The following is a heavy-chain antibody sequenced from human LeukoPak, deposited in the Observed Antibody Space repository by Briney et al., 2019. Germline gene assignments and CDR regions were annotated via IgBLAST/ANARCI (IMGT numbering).Heavy chain of an antibody. J-gene: IGHJ3*02. Sequence: GSLSLSCAASGFTFSSYNMNWVRQAPGKGLEWVSSITSDSRYMYYADSVKGRFTISRDNAKNSLYLQMNSLRAEDTAVYYCARGYSSSWYLAFDIWGQGTMVTVSS. CDR1: GFTFSSYN. D-gene: IGHD6-13*01. CDR2: ITSDSRYM. CDR3: ARGYSSSWYLAFDI. V-gene: IGHV3-21*01.